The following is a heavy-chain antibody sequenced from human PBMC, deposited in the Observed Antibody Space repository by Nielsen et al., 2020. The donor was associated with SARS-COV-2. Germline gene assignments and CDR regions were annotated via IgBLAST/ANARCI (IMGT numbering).Heavy chain of an antibody. Sequence: GESLKISCTASGFTFGDCAMNWFRQAPGKGLEWVGFIRSKAYGGTTEYAASVKGRFTISRDDSKSIAYLQMNSLKTEDTAVYYCTSLRITIFGVANPFDYWGQGTLVTVSS. CDR3: TSLRITIFGVANPFDY. J-gene: IGHJ4*02. V-gene: IGHV3-49*03. CDR1: GFTFGDCA. CDR2: IRSKAYGGTT. D-gene: IGHD3-3*01.